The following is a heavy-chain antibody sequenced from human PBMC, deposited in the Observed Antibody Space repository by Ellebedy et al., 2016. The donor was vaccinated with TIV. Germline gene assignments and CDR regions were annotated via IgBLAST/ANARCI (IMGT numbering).Heavy chain of an antibody. CDR1: GLTVSSNY. CDR3: AKDFVVATGRGYYYYGMDL. J-gene: IGHJ6*02. CDR2: IYSGGST. Sequence: GGSLRLSXAASGLTVSSNYMSWVRQAPGKGLEWVSMIYSGGSTHYADSVKGRFTISRDKSKNTLYLQMNSLRAEDTAVYYCAKDFVVATGRGYYYYGMDLWGQGTTVSVSS. D-gene: IGHD2-15*01. V-gene: IGHV3-53*01.